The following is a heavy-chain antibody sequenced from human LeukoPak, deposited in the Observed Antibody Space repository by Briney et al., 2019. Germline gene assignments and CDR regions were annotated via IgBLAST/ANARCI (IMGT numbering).Heavy chain of an antibody. CDR2: INHSGST. D-gene: IGHD3-10*01. J-gene: IGHJ4*02. CDR1: GDSISRNY. Sequence: SETLSLACTVSGDSISRNYWSWIRQPPGEGLEWIGEINHSGSTNYNPSLKSRVTISVDTSKNQFSLKLSSVTAADTAVYYCARGHAGSYTFDYWGQGTLVTVSS. V-gene: IGHV4-34*01. CDR3: ARGHAGSYTFDY.